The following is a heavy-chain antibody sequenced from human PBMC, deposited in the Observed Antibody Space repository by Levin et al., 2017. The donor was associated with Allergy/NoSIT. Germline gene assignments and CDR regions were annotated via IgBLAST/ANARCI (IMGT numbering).Heavy chain of an antibody. CDR2: IWYDGSNK. CDR1: GFSFSSYG. D-gene: IGHD6-19*01. Sequence: GGSLRLSCAASGFSFSSYGMHWVRQAPGKGLEWVAVIWYDGSNKYYADSVKGRFTISRDNSKNTLYLQMNSLRAEDTAVYYCARDPEQWRFDYWGQGTLVTVSS. V-gene: IGHV3-33*01. CDR3: ARDPEQWRFDY. J-gene: IGHJ4*02.